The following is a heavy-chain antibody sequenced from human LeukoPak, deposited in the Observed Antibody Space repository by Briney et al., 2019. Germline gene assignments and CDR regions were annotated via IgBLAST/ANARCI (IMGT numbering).Heavy chain of an antibody. V-gene: IGHV3-53*01. CDR1: GFTVSSNS. D-gene: IGHD2-15*01. J-gene: IGHJ5*02. Sequence: GGSLRLSCTVSGFTVSSNSMSWVRQAPGKGLEWVSFIYSGDTHYSDSVKGRFTISRDHSKNTLYLQMNSLRAEDTAVYSCARGADGVSSNSRGWFDPWGQGTLVTVSS. CDR2: IYSGDT. CDR3: ARGADGVSSNSRGWFDP.